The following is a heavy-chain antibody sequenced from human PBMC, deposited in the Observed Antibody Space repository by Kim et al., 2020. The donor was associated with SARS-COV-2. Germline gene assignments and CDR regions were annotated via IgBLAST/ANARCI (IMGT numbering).Heavy chain of an antibody. D-gene: IGHD1-26*01. CDR3: AKSCSGSYFGYDY. Sequence: GGSLRLSCAASGFTFNTYGMHWVRQAPGKGLEWVAVISYDGSNKYYADSVKGRFTISRDNSKNTLYLQMNSLRMEDTAVYYCAKSCSGSYFGYDYWGQGTLVTVSS. CDR1: GFTFNTYG. CDR2: ISYDGSNK. V-gene: IGHV3-30*18. J-gene: IGHJ4*02.